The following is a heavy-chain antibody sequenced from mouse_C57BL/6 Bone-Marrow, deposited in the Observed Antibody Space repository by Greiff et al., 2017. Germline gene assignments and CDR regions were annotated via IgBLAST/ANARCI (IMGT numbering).Heavy chain of an antibody. J-gene: IGHJ4*01. V-gene: IGHV1-26*01. Sequence: EVQLQQSGPELVKPGASVKISCKASGYTFTDYYMNWVKQSHGKSLEWIGDINPNNGGTSYNQKFKGKATLTVDKSSSTAYMELRSLTSEDSAVYYCARTTTVAYYAMDYWGQGTSVTVSS. D-gene: IGHD1-1*01. CDR1: GYTFTDYY. CDR3: ARTTTVAYYAMDY. CDR2: INPNNGGT.